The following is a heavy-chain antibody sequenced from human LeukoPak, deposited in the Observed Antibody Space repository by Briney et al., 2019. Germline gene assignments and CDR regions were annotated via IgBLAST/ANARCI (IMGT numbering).Heavy chain of an antibody. D-gene: IGHD3-16*01. CDR2: ISPRSETI. Sequence: GASLRLSCATSGFSFNRRGMNWVRQPPGKGLKWVSYISPRSETIFYAESVQGRFAVSRDDAKGSLYLQMHTLRVEDTAVYYCARIDGPTVFTYYMDLWGKGTTVTVAS. CDR1: GFSFNRRG. J-gene: IGHJ6*03. CDR3: ARIDGPTVFTYYMDL. V-gene: IGHV3-48*04.